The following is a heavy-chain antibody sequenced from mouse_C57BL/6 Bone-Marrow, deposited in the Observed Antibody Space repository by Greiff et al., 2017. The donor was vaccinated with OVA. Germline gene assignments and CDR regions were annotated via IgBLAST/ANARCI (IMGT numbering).Heavy chain of an antibody. CDR1: GYTFTDHT. CDR3: ARGYYGSSYDWYFDV. CDR2: IYPRDGST. Sequence: QVQLKESDAELVKPGASVKISCKVSGYTFTDHTIHWMKQRPEQGLEWIGYIYPRDGSTKYNEKFKGKATLTADKSSSTAYMQLNSLTSEDSAVYFCARGYYGSSYDWYFDVWGTGTTVTVSS. J-gene: IGHJ1*03. D-gene: IGHD1-1*01. V-gene: IGHV1-78*01.